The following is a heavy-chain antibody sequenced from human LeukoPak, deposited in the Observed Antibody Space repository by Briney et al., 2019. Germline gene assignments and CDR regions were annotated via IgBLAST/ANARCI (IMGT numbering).Heavy chain of an antibody. J-gene: IGHJ3*02. V-gene: IGHV4-34*01. CDR3: ARNTARPPDSFDI. CDR1: GGSFSGYY. D-gene: IGHD2-2*02. CDR2: IYKKGST. Sequence: SETLSLTCAVYGGSFSGYYWSWIRQPPGKGLEWIGNIYKKGSTYYNPSLKSRVSISVDTSKNQFSLRLRSVTAADTAMYYCARNTARPPDSFDIWGQGTVVTVSS.